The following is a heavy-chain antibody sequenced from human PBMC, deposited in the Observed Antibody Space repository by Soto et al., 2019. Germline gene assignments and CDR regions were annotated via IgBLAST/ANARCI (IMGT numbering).Heavy chain of an antibody. CDR2: LVPQFGTP. Sequence: QVQLVQSGAEVKKPGSSVKVSCLASRGTFNRYAINWVRQAPGHGLEWLGALVPQFGTPNYAQKFQERVTIVADEPTSTTSMELRALTSDDTAVYYCARQNRDTPMVPFDVWGQGTLVTVSS. V-gene: IGHV1-69*01. CDR3: ARQNRDTPMVPFDV. J-gene: IGHJ4*02. CDR1: RGTFNRYA. D-gene: IGHD5-18*01.